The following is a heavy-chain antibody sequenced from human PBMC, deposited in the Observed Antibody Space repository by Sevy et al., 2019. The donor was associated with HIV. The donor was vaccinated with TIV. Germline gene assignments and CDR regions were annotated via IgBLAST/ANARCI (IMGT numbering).Heavy chain of an antibody. Sequence: GGSLRLSCAASGFSFSAYWMNWVRQAPGKGLEWVANIKPDGSDKHYVDSAEGRFTISRGNAKNSRYLQMNSLRVEDTAMYYCEQETFGRFDSWGQGTLVTVSS. V-gene: IGHV3-7*01. J-gene: IGHJ4*02. CDR1: GFSFSAYW. CDR3: EQETFGRFDS. D-gene: IGHD1-26*01. CDR2: IKPDGSDK.